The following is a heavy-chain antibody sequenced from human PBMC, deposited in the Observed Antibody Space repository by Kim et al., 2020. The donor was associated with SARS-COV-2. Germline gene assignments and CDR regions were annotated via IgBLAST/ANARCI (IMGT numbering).Heavy chain of an antibody. Sequence: GESLKISCQTSGYSFSSYWIDWVRQVPGKGLELMGFVYPGDSEIRYSPSFQGRISISADESITTAYLQWHSLKASDTATYYCVRHGGYCSSSSCYFYFYYMDAWGKGTPVIVSS. J-gene: IGHJ6*03. CDR2: VYPGDSEI. CDR1: GYSFSSYW. D-gene: IGHD2-2*01. CDR3: VRHGGYCSSSSCYFYFYYMDA. V-gene: IGHV5-51*01.